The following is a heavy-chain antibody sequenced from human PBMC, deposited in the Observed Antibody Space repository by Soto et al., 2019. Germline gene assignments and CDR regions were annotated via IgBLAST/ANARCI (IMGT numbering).Heavy chain of an antibody. CDR1: GFTFTSYS. CDR2: IQQDGSEK. D-gene: IGHD6-13*01. V-gene: IGHV3-7*03. CDR3: AKDLDKAAAGIGYFFDY. J-gene: IGHJ4*02. Sequence: EVQLVESGGGLVQPGGSLRLSCAVSGFTFTSYSMSWVRQAPGEGLEWVANIQQDGSEKYYVDSVKGRFTISRDNAKNSLYLQMNSLRAEDTAVYYCAKDLDKAAAGIGYFFDYWGQGTLVTVSS.